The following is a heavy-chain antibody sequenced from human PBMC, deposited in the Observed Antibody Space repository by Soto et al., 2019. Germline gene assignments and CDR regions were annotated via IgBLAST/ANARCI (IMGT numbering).Heavy chain of an antibody. CDR2: IFYSGST. Sequence: SETLSLTCPVSGGSISSGGYCWSWIRHHPGKGLEWIGHIFYSGSTYYNPSLKSRITISVDASKNHFSLKLSSVTAADTAVYYCARDRGNWSYFDYWGQGMLVTVSS. V-gene: IGHV4-31*03. J-gene: IGHJ4*02. CDR3: ARDRGNWSYFDY. CDR1: GGSISSGGYC. D-gene: IGHD1-1*01.